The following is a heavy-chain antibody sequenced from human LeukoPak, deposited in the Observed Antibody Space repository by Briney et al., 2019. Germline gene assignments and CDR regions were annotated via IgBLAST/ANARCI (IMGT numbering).Heavy chain of an antibody. J-gene: IGHJ4*02. D-gene: IGHD6-19*01. CDR1: GGSISSYY. V-gene: IGHV4-59*01. Sequence: SETLSLTCTVSGGSISSYYWSWIRQPPGKGLEWIGYIYYSGSTNYNPSLESRVTISVDTSKNQFSLKLSSVTAADTAVYYCARGSGWYWYWGQGTLVTVSS. CDR3: ARGSGWYWY. CDR2: IYYSGST.